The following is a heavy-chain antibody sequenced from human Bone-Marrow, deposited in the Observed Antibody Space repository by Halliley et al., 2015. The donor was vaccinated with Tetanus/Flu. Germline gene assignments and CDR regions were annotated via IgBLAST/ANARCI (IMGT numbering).Heavy chain of an antibody. CDR3: AKLKGMGGYQHDSMDV. Sequence: SLRLSCTASGLTFGSFAMSWVRQAPGKGLEWVSAITGSGGSTLYAGSVKGRLTISRDNSKNTLFLQMNSLRAEDTAVYYCAKLKGMGGYQHDSMDVWGQGATVSVSS. CDR2: ITGSGGST. J-gene: IGHJ6*02. D-gene: IGHD1-26*01. CDR1: GLTFGSFA. V-gene: IGHV3-23*01.